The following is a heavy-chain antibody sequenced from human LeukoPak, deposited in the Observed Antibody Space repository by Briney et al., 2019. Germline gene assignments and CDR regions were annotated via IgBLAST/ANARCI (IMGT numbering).Heavy chain of an antibody. Sequence: PSETLSLTCAVSGGSISSGGYSWSWIRQPPGKGLEWIGYIYHSGSTCYNPSLKSRVTISVDRSKNQFSLKLSSVTAADTAVYYCARTNVDTAMGLYYFDYWGQGTLVTVSS. D-gene: IGHD5-18*01. CDR1: GGSISSGGYS. CDR3: ARTNVDTAMGLYYFDY. CDR2: IYHSGST. V-gene: IGHV4-30-2*01. J-gene: IGHJ4*02.